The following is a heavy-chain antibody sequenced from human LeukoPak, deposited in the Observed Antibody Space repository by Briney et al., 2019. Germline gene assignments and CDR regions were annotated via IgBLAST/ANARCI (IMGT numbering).Heavy chain of an antibody. CDR2: ISSSSSYI. Sequence: GGSLRLSCAASGFTFSSYSMKWVRQAPGKGLEWVSSISSSSSYIYYADSVKGRFTISRDNAKNSLYLQMNSRRAEDTAVYYCARDRRKVRGVIGGYGMDVWGQGTTVTVSS. V-gene: IGHV3-21*01. J-gene: IGHJ6*02. CDR3: ARDRRKVRGVIGGYGMDV. D-gene: IGHD3-10*01. CDR1: GFTFSSYS.